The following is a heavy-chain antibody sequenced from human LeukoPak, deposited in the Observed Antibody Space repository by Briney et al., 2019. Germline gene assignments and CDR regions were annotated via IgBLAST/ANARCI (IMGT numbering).Heavy chain of an antibody. D-gene: IGHD3-10*01. Sequence: GGSLRLSCAVSGFTFSSYGMSWVRQAPGKGLEWVSAIGGSGGSTYYADSVKGRFTISRDNSKNTLYVQMNSLRAEDTAVYYCAKGHYYGSGSLDYWGQGTLVTVSS. CDR2: IGGSGGST. V-gene: IGHV3-23*01. CDR3: AKGHYYGSGSLDY. J-gene: IGHJ4*02. CDR1: GFTFSSYG.